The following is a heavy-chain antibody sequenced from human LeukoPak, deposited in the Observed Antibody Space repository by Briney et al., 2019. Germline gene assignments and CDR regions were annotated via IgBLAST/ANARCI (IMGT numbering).Heavy chain of an antibody. V-gene: IGHV1-18*01. D-gene: IGHD5-18*01. J-gene: IGHJ4*02. CDR1: GYTFTSYG. Sequence: ASVKVSCKASGYTFTSYGISWVRQAPGQGLEWMGWISAYNGNTNYAQKLQGRVTTTTDTSTSTAYMELRSLRSDDTAVYCCARAHSYGTPFDYWGQGTLVTVSS. CDR3: ARAHSYGTPFDY. CDR2: ISAYNGNT.